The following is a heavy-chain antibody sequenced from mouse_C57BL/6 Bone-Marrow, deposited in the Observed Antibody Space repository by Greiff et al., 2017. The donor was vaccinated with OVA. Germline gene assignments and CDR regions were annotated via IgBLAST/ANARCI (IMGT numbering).Heavy chain of an antibody. CDR2: ISYDGSN. D-gene: IGHD2-1*01. CDR3: ARHGNNYWYFDV. CDR1: GYSITSGYY. J-gene: IGHJ1*03. V-gene: IGHV3-6*01. Sequence: EVQLVESGPGLVKPSQSLSLTCSVTGYSITSGYYWNWIRQFPGNKLEWMGYISYDGSNNYNPSLKNRISITRDTSKNQFFLKLNSVTTEDTATYYCARHGNNYWYFDVWGTGTTVTVSS.